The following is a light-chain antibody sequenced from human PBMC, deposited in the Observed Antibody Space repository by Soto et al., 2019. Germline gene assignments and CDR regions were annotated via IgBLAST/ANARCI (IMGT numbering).Light chain of an antibody. V-gene: IGKV3-20*01. Sequence: EIVLTHSPGTLSLSPGERATLSCRASQSVNFYLAWYQQKPGQAPRLLISDASSRATDVPDRFSGSGSGTDFTLTITRLEPEDFAVYYCQQYGDSPVTFGQGTKVDI. J-gene: IGKJ1*01. CDR2: DAS. CDR3: QQYGDSPVT. CDR1: QSVNFY.